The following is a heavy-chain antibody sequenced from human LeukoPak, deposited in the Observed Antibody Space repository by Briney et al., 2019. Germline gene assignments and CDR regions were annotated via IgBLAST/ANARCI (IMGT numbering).Heavy chain of an antibody. D-gene: IGHD5-12*01. J-gene: IGHJ5*02. V-gene: IGHV3-53*01. Sequence: GGSLRLSCAASGFTVSSNYMSWVRQAPGKGLEWVSVIYSGGSTYYADSVKGRFTISRDNSKNTLYLQMNSLRAEDTAVYYCARDWRKRLRLKGWFDPWGQGTLVTVSS. CDR1: GFTVSSNY. CDR2: IYSGGST. CDR3: ARDWRKRLRLKGWFDP.